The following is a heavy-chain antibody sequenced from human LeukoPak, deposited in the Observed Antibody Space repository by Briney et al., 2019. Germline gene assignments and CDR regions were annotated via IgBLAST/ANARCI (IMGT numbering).Heavy chain of an antibody. CDR1: GASVSSSGYD. D-gene: IGHD6-19*01. CDR2: INHSGST. CDR3: ARGRLASNAYSSGWYYFDY. Sequence: SETLSLTCSVSGASVSSSGYDWVWIRQPPGKGLEWIGEINHSGSTNYNPSLKSRVTISVDTSKNQFSLKLSSVTAADTAVYYCARGRLASNAYSSGWYYFDYWGQGTLVTVSS. V-gene: IGHV4-39*07. J-gene: IGHJ4*02.